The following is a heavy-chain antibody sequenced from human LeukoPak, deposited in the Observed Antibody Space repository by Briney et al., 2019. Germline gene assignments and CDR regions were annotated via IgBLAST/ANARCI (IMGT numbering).Heavy chain of an antibody. D-gene: IGHD3-3*01. J-gene: IGHJ5*02. CDR3: ARTIRFLEWSDWFDP. CDR1: GGSISSGGYY. CDR2: IYYSGST. V-gene: IGHV4-31*03. Sequence: SQTLSLTCTVSGGSISSGGYYWSWIRQHPGKGLEWIGYIYYSGSTYYNPSLKSRVTISVDTSKNQFSLKLSSVTAADTAVYYCARTIRFLEWSDWFDPWGQGTLVTVS.